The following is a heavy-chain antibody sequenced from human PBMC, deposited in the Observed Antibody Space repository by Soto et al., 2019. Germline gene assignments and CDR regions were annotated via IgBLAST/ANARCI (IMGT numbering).Heavy chain of an antibody. Sequence: ASVKVSCKASGYTFTSYGISWVRQAPGQRLEWMGWISAYNGNTNYAQKLQGRVTMTTDTSTSTAYMELRSLRSDDTAVYYCARGGRHDSSGYYLPFSGMDVWGQGTTVTVSS. CDR1: GYTFTSYG. J-gene: IGHJ6*02. CDR2: ISAYNGNT. V-gene: IGHV1-18*01. D-gene: IGHD3-22*01. CDR3: ARGGRHDSSGYYLPFSGMDV.